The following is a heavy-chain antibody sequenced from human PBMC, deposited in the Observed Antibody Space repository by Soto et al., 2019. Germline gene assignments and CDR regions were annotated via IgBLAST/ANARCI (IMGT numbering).Heavy chain of an antibody. CDR1: GYSFTSYW. Sequence: EVQLVQSGAEVKKPGESLKISCKGSGYSFTSYWIGWVRQMPGKGLEWMGIIYPGDSDTRYSPSFQGQVTISADKSISTAYVQWSSLKASDTAMYYCARHVLGYHPIRCYYYYYGMDVWGQGTTVTVSS. CDR2: IYPGDSDT. V-gene: IGHV5-51*01. CDR3: ARHVLGYHPIRCYYYYYGMDV. J-gene: IGHJ6*02. D-gene: IGHD2-21*01.